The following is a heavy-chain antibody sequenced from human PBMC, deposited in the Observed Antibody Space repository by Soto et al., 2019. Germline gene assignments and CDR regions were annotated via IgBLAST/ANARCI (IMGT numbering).Heavy chain of an antibody. Sequence: QVQLVESGGGVVQPGRSLRLSCAASGFTFSSYAMHWVRQAPGKGLEWVAVISYDGSNKYYADSVKGRFTISRDNSKNTLYLQMNSLRAEDTAVYCCARDLSWGFDYWGQGTLVTVSS. CDR2: ISYDGSNK. CDR3: ARDLSWGFDY. D-gene: IGHD6-13*01. CDR1: GFTFSSYA. J-gene: IGHJ4*02. V-gene: IGHV3-30-3*01.